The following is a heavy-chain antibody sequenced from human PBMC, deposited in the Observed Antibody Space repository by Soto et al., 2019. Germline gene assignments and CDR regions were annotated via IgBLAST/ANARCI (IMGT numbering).Heavy chain of an antibody. CDR2: INPSGGST. Sequence: GASVKVSCKASGYTFTSYYMHWVRQAPGQGLEWMGIINPSGGSTSYAQKFQGRVTMTRDTSTSTVYMELSSLRSEDTAVYYCARDPRSGWYSTGHYYYGMDVWGQGTTVTVSS. V-gene: IGHV1-46*01. CDR1: GYTFTSYY. J-gene: IGHJ6*02. D-gene: IGHD6-19*01. CDR3: ARDPRSGWYSTGHYYYGMDV.